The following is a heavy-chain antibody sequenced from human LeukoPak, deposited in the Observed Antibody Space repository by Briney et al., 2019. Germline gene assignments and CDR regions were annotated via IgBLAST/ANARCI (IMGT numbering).Heavy chain of an antibody. CDR1: GFTFSSYW. CDR3: ARDPPPPEILEWLQPFDP. V-gene: IGHV3-7*01. Sequence: PGGSLRLSCAASGFTFSSYWMSWVRQAPGKGLEWVANIKQDGSEKYYVDSVKGRFTISGDNAKNSLYLQMNSLRAEDTAVYYCARDPPPPEILEWLQPFDPWGQGTLVTVSS. CDR2: IKQDGSEK. D-gene: IGHD3-3*01. J-gene: IGHJ5*02.